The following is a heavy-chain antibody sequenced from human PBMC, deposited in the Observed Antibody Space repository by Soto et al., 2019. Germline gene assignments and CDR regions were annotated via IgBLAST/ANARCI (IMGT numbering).Heavy chain of an antibody. J-gene: IGHJ5*02. Sequence: GGSLRLSCAASGFTFRSFTMNWVHQAPGKGLEWVSTISSNSAYIYYTDALRGRFTISRDNAKNSLHLQMNSLRAEDTAVYYCTREASRGSSARGWFDPWGPGTLVTVSS. CDR2: ISSNSAYI. CDR1: GFTFRSFT. V-gene: IGHV3-21*01. D-gene: IGHD6-13*01. CDR3: TREASRGSSARGWFDP.